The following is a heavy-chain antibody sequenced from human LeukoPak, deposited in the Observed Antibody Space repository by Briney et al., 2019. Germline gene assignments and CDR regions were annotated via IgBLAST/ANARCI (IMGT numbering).Heavy chain of an antibody. CDR1: GGSISSGGYY. CDR2: IYYSGST. CDR3: ARVPLPNFWSGYYTHLDY. D-gene: IGHD3-3*01. J-gene: IGHJ4*02. Sequence: TLSLTCTVSGGSISSGGYYWSWIRQHPGTGLEWIGYIYYSGSTYYNPSLKSRVTISVDTSKNQFSLKLSSVTAADTAVYYCARVPLPNFWSGYYTHLDYWGQGTLVTVSS. V-gene: IGHV4-30-4*08.